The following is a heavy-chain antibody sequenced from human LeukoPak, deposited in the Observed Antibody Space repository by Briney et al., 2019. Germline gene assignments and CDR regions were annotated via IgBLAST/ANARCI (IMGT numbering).Heavy chain of an antibody. V-gene: IGHV3-43*01. J-gene: IGHJ6*03. CDR2: ISWDGVST. Sequence: GGSLRLSCAASGFTFDDYTMHWVRQAPGKGLEWVSLISWDGVSTYSADSVKGRFTISRDNSKNSLYLQMNSLITEDTALYYCAKSAARLVSDYYYYMDVWGKGTTVTVSS. CDR1: GFTFDDYT. D-gene: IGHD6-6*01. CDR3: AKSAARLVSDYYYYMDV.